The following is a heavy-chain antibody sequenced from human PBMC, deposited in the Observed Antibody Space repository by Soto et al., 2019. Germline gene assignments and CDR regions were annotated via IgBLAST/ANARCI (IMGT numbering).Heavy chain of an antibody. J-gene: IGHJ3*02. CDR3: ARYYRDIVATDDASEI. D-gene: IGHD5-12*01. Sequence: ASVKGSCKASGYTFTSYDINWVRQATGQGLEWMGWMNPNSGNTGYAQKFQGRVTMTRNTSISTAYMELSSLRSEDTAVYYCARYYRDIVATDDASEIWGQGTMVSVSS. V-gene: IGHV1-8*01. CDR2: MNPNSGNT. CDR1: GYTFTSYD.